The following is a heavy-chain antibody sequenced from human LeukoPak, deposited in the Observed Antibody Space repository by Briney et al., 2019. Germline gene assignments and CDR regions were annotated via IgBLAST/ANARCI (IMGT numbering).Heavy chain of an antibody. CDR2: IYPGDSDT. J-gene: IGHJ4*02. CDR3: AINYYYDSSGYSREPFDY. CDR1: GYSFTSYW. D-gene: IGHD3-22*01. V-gene: IGHV5-51*01. Sequence: GESLKISCKGSGYSFTSYWIGWVRQMPGKGLEWMGIIYPGDSDTRYSPSFQGQVTISADKSISTAHLQWSSLKASDTAMYYCAINYYYDSSGYSREPFDYWGQGTLVTVSS.